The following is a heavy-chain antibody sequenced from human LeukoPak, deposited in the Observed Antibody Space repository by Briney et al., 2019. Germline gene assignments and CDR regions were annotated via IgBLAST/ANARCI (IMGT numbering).Heavy chain of an antibody. J-gene: IGHJ4*02. V-gene: IGHV3-23*01. CDR1: GFTFRSYA. CDR3: AKISRRDYGSGSYSRGYFDY. CDR2: ISDSGDGT. Sequence: GGSLRLSCAGSGFTFRSYAMSWVRQSPVKGLEWVSAISDSGDGTYYADSVKARFTISRDNSKNTLYLQMNSLRAEDTAVYYCAKISRRDYGSGSYSRGYFDYWGQGTLVTVSS. D-gene: IGHD3-10*01.